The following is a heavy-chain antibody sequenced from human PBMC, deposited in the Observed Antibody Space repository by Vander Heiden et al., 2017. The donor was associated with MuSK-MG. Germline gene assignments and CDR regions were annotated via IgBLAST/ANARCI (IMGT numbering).Heavy chain of an antibody. CDR3: AIPEDYVGKDKAFDI. V-gene: IGHV4-38-2*01. Sequence: QVQLQESGPGLVKPSEPPSLTCAVPGSSLRSGYYGGWIRQPPGKGLEWIGSIYHSGSTYYNPSRKSRVTISVDTSKNQVSLKLSSVTAAQTAVYYCAIPEDYVGKDKAFDIWGDGTLVTICS. CDR1: GSSLRSGYY. CDR2: IYHSGST. J-gene: IGHJ3*02. D-gene: IGHD4-17*01.